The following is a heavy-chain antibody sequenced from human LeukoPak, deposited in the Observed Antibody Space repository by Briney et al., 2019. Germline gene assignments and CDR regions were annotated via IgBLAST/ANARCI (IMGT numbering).Heavy chain of an antibody. CDR1: GFTFSSYG. CDR2: IWSGGRNK. Sequence: GGSLRLSCAASGFTFSSYGMHWVRQAPGKGLEWVAVIWSGGRNKYYADSVKGRFTISRDNSKNTLDLQMNSLRADDTAVYYCAGELGPFTGFDYWGQGALVTVSS. D-gene: IGHD3-16*01. J-gene: IGHJ4*02. CDR3: AGELGPFTGFDY. V-gene: IGHV3-33*01.